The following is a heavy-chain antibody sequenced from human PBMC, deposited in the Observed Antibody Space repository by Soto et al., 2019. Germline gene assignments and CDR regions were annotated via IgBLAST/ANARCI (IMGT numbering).Heavy chain of an antibody. V-gene: IGHV3-49*03. CDR1: GFTFGDFG. CDR2: IRSKGYGGTT. CDR3: ASLTSWSQEYYYGMDV. D-gene: IGHD2-2*01. Sequence: GGSLRLSCTGSGFTFGDFGMSWFRQAPGKVLEWLSFIRSKGYGGTTESAASVRGRFITSRDYSKRIAYLQMNSLKTEDTAVYYCASLTSWSQEYYYGMDVWGQGTTLTVSS. J-gene: IGHJ6*02.